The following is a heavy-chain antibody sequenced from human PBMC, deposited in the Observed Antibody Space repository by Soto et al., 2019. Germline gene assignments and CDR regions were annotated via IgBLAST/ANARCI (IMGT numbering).Heavy chain of an antibody. CDR2: ISSNGGNT. CDR3: VKVWGGYYFDY. Sequence: EVQLVESGGGLVQPGGSLRLSCSASGFSFSHYSMHWVRQAPGKGLEYVSEISSNGGNTYYADSVKGRVTSSRDNSKNTLYLHMSSLRAEDTAVYYCVKVWGGYYFDYWGQGTLVTVSS. D-gene: IGHD7-27*01. CDR1: GFSFSHYS. J-gene: IGHJ4*02. V-gene: IGHV3-64D*08.